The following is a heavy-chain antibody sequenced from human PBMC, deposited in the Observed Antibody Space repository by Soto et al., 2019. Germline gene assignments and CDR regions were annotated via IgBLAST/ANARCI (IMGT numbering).Heavy chain of an antibody. CDR3: AREGRSSTRYFDY. CDR2: IYYSGST. J-gene: IGHJ4*02. Sequence: SETLSLTCTVSGGSISSYYWSWIRQPPGKGLEWIGYIYYSGSTNYNPSLKSRVTISVDTSKNQFSLKLSSVTAADTAVYYCAREGRSSTRYFDYWGQGTLVTVSS. D-gene: IGHD2-2*01. V-gene: IGHV4-59*01. CDR1: GGSISSYY.